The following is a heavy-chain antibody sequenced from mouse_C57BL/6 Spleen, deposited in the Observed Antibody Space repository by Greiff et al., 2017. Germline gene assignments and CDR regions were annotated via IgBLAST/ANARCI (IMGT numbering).Heavy chain of an antibody. V-gene: IGHV1-63*01. CDR1: GYTFTNYW. Sequence: QVQLKQSGAELVRPGTSVKMSCKASGYTFTNYWIGWVKQRPGHGLEWIGDIYPGGGYTNYNEKFKGKATLTADTSSSTAYMQFSSLTSEDSAVSYFASDCSGSSYDYWGQGTTLTVSS. CDR2: IYPGGGYT. CDR3: ASDCSGSSYDY. J-gene: IGHJ2*01. D-gene: IGHD1-1*01.